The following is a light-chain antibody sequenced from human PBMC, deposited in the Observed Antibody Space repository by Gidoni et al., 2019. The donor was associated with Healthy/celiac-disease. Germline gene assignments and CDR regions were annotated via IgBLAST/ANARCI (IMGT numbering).Light chain of an antibody. CDR3: SAWDSSLSAVV. J-gene: IGLJ2*01. V-gene: IGLV10-54*01. CDR2: RNN. Sequence: QAGLTQLPSVSKGLRQTATLTCTGNSNNVGNQGAAWLQQHQGHPPKLLSYRNNNRPSGISERLSASRSGNTASLTITGLQPEDEADYYCSAWDSSLSAVVFGGGTKLTVL. CDR1: SNNVGNQG.